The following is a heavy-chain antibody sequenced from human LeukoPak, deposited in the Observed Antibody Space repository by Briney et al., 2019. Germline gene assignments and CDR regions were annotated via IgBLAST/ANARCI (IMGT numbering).Heavy chain of an antibody. CDR1: GGSISSSSYY. D-gene: IGHD3-22*01. Sequence: PSETLSLTCTVSGGSISSSSYYWGWIRQPPGKGLEWIGSIYYSGSTYYNPSLKSRVTISVDTSKNQFSLKLSSVTAADTAVYYCANGGITMIVVPRYFDYWGQGTLVTVSS. J-gene: IGHJ4*02. CDR3: ANGGITMIVVPRYFDY. V-gene: IGHV4-39*01. CDR2: IYYSGST.